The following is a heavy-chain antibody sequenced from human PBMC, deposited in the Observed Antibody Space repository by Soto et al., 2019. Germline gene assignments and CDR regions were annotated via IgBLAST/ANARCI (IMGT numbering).Heavy chain of an antibody. J-gene: IGHJ4*02. Sequence: QVQVVQSGAEVKKPGASVKVSCKASGYTFTSYAMHWVRQAPGQRLEWMGWINAGNGNTKYSQKFQGRVTITRDTSARTANMELSSLRSEDTAVYYCARTSGYYFYDYWGQGTLVTVSS. V-gene: IGHV1-3*01. CDR2: INAGNGNT. CDR1: GYTFTSYA. CDR3: ARTSGYYFYDY. D-gene: IGHD3-3*01.